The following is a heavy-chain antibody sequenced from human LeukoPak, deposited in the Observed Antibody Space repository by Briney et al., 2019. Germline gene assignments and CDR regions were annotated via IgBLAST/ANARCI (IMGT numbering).Heavy chain of an antibody. J-gene: IGHJ5*02. CDR2: INHSGST. CDR1: GGSFSGYY. D-gene: IGHD3-10*01. Sequence: PSETLSLTCAVYGGSFSGYYWSWIRQPPGKGLEWIGEINHSGSTNYNPSLKSRVTISVDTSKNQFSLKLSSVTAADTAVYYCASALWFGSYNWFDPWGQGTLVTVSS. V-gene: IGHV4-34*01. CDR3: ASALWFGSYNWFDP.